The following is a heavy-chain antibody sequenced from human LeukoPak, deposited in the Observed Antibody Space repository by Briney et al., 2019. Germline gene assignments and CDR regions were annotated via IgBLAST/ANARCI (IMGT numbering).Heavy chain of an antibody. D-gene: IGHD6-13*01. CDR3: ARQVYSSSWSYYFEY. Sequence: SETLSLTCTVSGGSISSYYWSWIRQPPGKGLEWIGYIYDNGRTNYSPSLKSRLTISVDTSKNQFSLKLSSVTAADTAVYYCARQVYSSSWSYYFEYWGQGILVTVSS. CDR1: GGSISSYY. V-gene: IGHV4-59*01. J-gene: IGHJ4*02. CDR2: IYDNGRT.